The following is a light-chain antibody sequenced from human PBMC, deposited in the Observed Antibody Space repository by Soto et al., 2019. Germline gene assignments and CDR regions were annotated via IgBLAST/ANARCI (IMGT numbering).Light chain of an antibody. CDR1: SSDLGRYNY. CDR3: NSYTSSTAYV. J-gene: IGLJ1*01. V-gene: IGLV2-14*01. Sequence: QSALTQPASVSGSPGQSITISCTGASSDLGRYNYVSWYQLHPGKAPKLIIYEVSNRPSGVFNRFSGSKSGNTASLTISGLRAEDEADYYCNSYTSSTAYVFGTGTKLTVL. CDR2: EVS.